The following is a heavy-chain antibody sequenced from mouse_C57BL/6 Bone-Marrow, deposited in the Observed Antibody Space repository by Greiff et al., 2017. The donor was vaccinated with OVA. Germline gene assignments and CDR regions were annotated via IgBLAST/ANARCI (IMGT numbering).Heavy chain of an antibody. CDR3: ARVSSYGSSPYYAMDY. CDR2: INYDGSST. Sequence: EVKVVESEGGLVQPGSSMKLSCTASGFTFIDYYMAWVRQVPEKGLEWVANINYDGSSTYYLDSLKSRFIISRDNAKNILYLQMSSLKSEDTATYYCARVSSYGSSPYYAMDYWGQGTSVTVSS. CDR1: GFTFIDYY. D-gene: IGHD1-1*01. J-gene: IGHJ4*01. V-gene: IGHV5-16*01.